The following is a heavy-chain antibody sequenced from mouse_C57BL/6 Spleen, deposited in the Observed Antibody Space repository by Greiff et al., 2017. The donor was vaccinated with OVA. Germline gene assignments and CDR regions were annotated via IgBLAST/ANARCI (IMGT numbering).Heavy chain of an antibody. D-gene: IGHD3-3*01. V-gene: IGHV5-16*01. Sequence: EVMLVESEGGLVQPGSSMKLSCTASGFPFSDYYMAWVRQVPEKGLEWVANINYDGSSTYYLDSLKSRFIISRDNAKNILYLQMSSLKSEDTATYYCARGGRDWYFDVWGTGTTVTVSS. CDR2: INYDGSST. CDR1: GFPFSDYY. CDR3: ARGGRDWYFDV. J-gene: IGHJ1*03.